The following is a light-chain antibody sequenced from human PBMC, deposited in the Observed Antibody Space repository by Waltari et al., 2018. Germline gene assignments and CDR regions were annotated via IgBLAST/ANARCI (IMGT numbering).Light chain of an antibody. Sequence: DIVITQSPDSLAVSLGERATVHCKSIQNVLYSPHNKSFLAWFQQKLGQPPKLLIYWASTRESGVPVRFSGSGSGRDFTLTISSLQAEDVAVYYCQQYYNIPWTFGQGTKVEIK. V-gene: IGKV4-1*01. CDR3: QQYYNIPWT. J-gene: IGKJ1*01. CDR1: QNVLYSPHNKSF. CDR2: WAS.